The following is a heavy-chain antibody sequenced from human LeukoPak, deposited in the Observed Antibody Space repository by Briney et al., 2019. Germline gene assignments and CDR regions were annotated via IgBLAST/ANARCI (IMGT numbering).Heavy chain of an antibody. CDR3: ARRRRRYYDSSGYPNQGGNWFDP. CDR1: GGSFSGYY. Sequence: PSETLSLTCAVYGGSFSGYYWSWIRQPPGKGLEWIGEINHSGSTNYNPSLKSRVTISVDTSKNQFSLKLSSVTAADTAVYYCARRRRRYYDSSGYPNQGGNWFDPWGQGTLVTVSS. CDR2: INHSGST. V-gene: IGHV4-34*01. D-gene: IGHD3-22*01. J-gene: IGHJ5*02.